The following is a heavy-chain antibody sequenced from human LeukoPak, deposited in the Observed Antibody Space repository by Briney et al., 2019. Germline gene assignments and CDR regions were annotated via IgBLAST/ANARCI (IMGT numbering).Heavy chain of an antibody. V-gene: IGHV3-30-3*01. D-gene: IGHD3-10*01. J-gene: IGHJ4*02. CDR2: ISYDGSNK. Sequence: GGSLRLSCAASGFTFSSYAMHWVRQAPGKGLEWVAVISYDGSNKYYADSVKGRITISRDNSKNTLYLQMNSLRAEDTAVYYCATSYGSGSYYFAYWGQGALVTVSS. CDR1: GFTFSSYA. CDR3: ATSYGSGSYYFAY.